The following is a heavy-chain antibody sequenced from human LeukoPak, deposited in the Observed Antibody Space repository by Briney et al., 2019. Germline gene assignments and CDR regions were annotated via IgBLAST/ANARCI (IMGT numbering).Heavy chain of an antibody. CDR1: GFTFSNYW. Sequence: GGSLRLSCAASGFTFSNYWMSWVRQAPGKGLEWVSAISGTGGTTNCADSVKGRFTVSRDNSKNTLYLQMNSLRAEDTAVFYCARAALRGTYCYDCWGRGILVTVSS. V-gene: IGHV3-23*01. J-gene: IGHJ4*02. D-gene: IGHD1-14*01. CDR3: ARAALRGTYCYDC. CDR2: ISGTGGTT.